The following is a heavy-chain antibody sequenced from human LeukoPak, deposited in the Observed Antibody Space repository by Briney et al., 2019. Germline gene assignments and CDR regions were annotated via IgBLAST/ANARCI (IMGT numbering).Heavy chain of an antibody. CDR1: GGSISSSSYY. J-gene: IGHJ1*01. D-gene: IGHD3-22*01. Sequence: SETLSLTCTVSGGSISSSSYYWGWIRQPPGKGLEWIGSIYYSGSTYYNPSLKSRVTISVDTSKNQFSLKLSSVTAADTAVYYCARHGGLRDSSGYLDAEYFQHWGQGTLVTVSS. V-gene: IGHV4-39*01. CDR2: IYYSGST. CDR3: ARHGGLRDSSGYLDAEYFQH.